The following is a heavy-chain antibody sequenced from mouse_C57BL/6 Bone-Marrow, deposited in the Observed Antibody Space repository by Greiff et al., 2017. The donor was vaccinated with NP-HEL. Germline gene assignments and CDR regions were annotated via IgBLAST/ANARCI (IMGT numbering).Heavy chain of an antibody. Sequence: VQLQQSGAELVRPGTSVKVSCKASGYAFTNYLIEWVKQRPGQGLEWIGVINPGSGGTNYNEKFKGKATLTADKSSSTAYRQLSSLTSEDSAVYFCARSTGPDYYAMDYWGQGTSVTVSS. CDR3: ARSTGPDYYAMDY. D-gene: IGHD4-1*02. CDR2: INPGSGGT. CDR1: GYAFTNYL. V-gene: IGHV1-54*01. J-gene: IGHJ4*01.